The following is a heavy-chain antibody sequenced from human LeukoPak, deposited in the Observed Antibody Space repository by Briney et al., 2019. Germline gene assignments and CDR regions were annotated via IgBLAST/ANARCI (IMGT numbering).Heavy chain of an antibody. CDR2: IYHSGST. V-gene: IGHV4-4*02. Sequence: KTGGSLRLSCAASGFTFRSYSMNWVCQAPGKGLEWIGEIYHSGSTNYNPSLKSRVTISVDKSKNQFSLKLSSVTAADTAVYYCAGLYSSGWYWGTKGDYWGQGTLVTVSS. CDR3: AGLYSSGWYWGTKGDY. J-gene: IGHJ4*02. CDR1: GFTFRSYS. D-gene: IGHD6-19*01.